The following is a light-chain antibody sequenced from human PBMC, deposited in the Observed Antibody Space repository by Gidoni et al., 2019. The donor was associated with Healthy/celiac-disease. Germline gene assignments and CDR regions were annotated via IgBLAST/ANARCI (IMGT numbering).Light chain of an antibody. V-gene: IGKV1-33*01. J-gene: IGKJ2*01. Sequence: DIQMTQSPSSLSASVGDRVTITCQASQDISNYLNWYPQKPGKAPKLLIYDASNLETGVPSRFSGSGSGTDFTFTIRSLQPEDIATYYCQQYDNLYTFGQGTKLEIK. CDR3: QQYDNLYT. CDR1: QDISNY. CDR2: DAS.